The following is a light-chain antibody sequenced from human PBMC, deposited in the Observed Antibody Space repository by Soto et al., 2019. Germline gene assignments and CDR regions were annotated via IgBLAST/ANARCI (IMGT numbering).Light chain of an antibody. J-gene: IGKJ2*01. Sequence: ESVLTQSPGTLSLSPGERATLSCRASQTIIGNYLAWYQQKPGQAPRLLIYGASNRATGVPDRFSGSYSGTDFSHTITRLEPEDFAVYYCEQHVNSVYIFGQGTRLEIK. CDR3: EQHVNSVYI. CDR1: QTIIGNY. V-gene: IGKV3-20*01. CDR2: GAS.